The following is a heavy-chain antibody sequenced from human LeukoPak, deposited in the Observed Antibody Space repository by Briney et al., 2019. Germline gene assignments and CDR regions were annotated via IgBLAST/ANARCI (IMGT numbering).Heavy chain of an antibody. D-gene: IGHD4-23*01. J-gene: IGHJ6*03. CDR3: ARHQGGNSYYYYYYMDV. V-gene: IGHV4-59*01. Sequence: SETLSLTCTVSGGSISSYFWNWIRQSPGKGLEWVGYVYYRGSTNYNPSLKSRVTISVDTSKNQFSLELSSVTAADTAVYYCARHQGGNSYYYYYYMDVWAKGPRSPSP. CDR1: GGSISSYF. CDR2: VYYRGST.